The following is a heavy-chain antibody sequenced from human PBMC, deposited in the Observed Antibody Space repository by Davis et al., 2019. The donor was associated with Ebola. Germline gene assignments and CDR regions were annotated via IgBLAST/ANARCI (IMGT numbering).Heavy chain of an antibody. CDR3: ARGRFGYGDYGWDWYFDL. V-gene: IGHV4-39*01. CDR2: ILYSART. D-gene: IGHD4-17*01. Sequence: MPSETLSLTCTVSGVSISSRSYYWGWIRQPPGTGPEWIGRILYSARTYYNPSLKSRVTISVDTSKNQFSLKLSSVTAADTAVYYCARGRFGYGDYGWDWYFDLWGRGTLVTVSS. CDR1: GVSISSRSYY. J-gene: IGHJ2*01.